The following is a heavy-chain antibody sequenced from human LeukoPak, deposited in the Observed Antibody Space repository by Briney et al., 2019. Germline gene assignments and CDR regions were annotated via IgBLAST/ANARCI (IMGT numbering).Heavy chain of an antibody. J-gene: IGHJ4*02. V-gene: IGHV3-7*01. CDR3: ARGYYYSGTYYLSFFDY. CDR2: INQDDSQI. D-gene: IGHD3-10*01. Sequence: PGGSLRLSCAASRFTLNKYWLTWVRQALAKGLEWVANINQDDSQIYYLESVEGRFTITRDNAKNSLHLQMNSLRAEDTAVYYCARGYYYSGTYYLSFFDYWGQGTLVTVSS. CDR1: RFTLNKYW.